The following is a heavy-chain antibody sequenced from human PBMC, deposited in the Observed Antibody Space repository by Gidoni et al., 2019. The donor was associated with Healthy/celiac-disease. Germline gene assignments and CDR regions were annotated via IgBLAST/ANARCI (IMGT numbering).Heavy chain of an antibody. V-gene: IGHV3-9*01. J-gene: IGHJ3*02. Sequence: EVQLVESGGGLVQPGRSLRLSCAASGFTFDDYAMHWVRQAPGKGLEWVSGISWNSGSIGYADSAKGRFTISRDNAKNSLYLQMNSLRAEDTALYYCAKDISWEGGFDAFDIWGQGTMVTVSS. D-gene: IGHD6-13*01. CDR3: AKDISWEGGFDAFDI. CDR2: ISWNSGSI. CDR1: GFTFDDYA.